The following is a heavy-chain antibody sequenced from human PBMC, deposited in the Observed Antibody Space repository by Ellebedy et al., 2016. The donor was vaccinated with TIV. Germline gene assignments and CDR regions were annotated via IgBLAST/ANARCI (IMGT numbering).Heavy chain of an antibody. CDR1: GGSFRNVY. V-gene: IGHV4-34*01. CDR3: ARVKLSMDV. J-gene: IGHJ6*02. Sequence: MPSETLSLICAVYGGSFRNVYWSWVRQAPGKGLEWIGEINHYGTTKYSPSFKSRITMSVDTSKNQVSLNVSSVTAADTAVYYCARVKLSMDVWGQGTTVSVSS. CDR2: INHYGTT. D-gene: IGHD2-15*01.